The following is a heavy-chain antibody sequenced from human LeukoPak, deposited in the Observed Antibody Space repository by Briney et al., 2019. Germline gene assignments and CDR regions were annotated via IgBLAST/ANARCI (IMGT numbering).Heavy chain of an antibody. V-gene: IGHV4-38-2*02. CDR3: ARGNSGSYSWFDP. Sequence: NPSETLSLTCTVSGYSISSGYYWGWIRQPPGKGLEWIGSLYHSGSTYYNPSLKSRVTISVDTSKNQFSLKLSSVTAADTAVYYCARGNSGSYSWFDPWGQGTLVTVSS. CDR1: GYSISSGYY. CDR2: LYHSGST. J-gene: IGHJ5*02. D-gene: IGHD1-26*01.